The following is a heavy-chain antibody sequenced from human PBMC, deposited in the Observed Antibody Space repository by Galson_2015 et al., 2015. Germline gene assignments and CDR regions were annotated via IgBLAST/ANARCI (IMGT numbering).Heavy chain of an antibody. CDR1: GFTFSSYS. V-gene: IGHV3-21*01. J-gene: IGHJ6*03. CDR2: ISSSSSYI. Sequence: SLRLSCAASGFTFSSYSMNWVRQAPGKGLEWVSSISSSSSYIYYADSVKGRFTISRDNAKNSLYLQMNSLRAEDTAVYYCARGGYYDFWSGWLGSYMDVWGKGTTVTVSS. CDR3: ARGGYYDFWSGWLGSYMDV. D-gene: IGHD3-3*01.